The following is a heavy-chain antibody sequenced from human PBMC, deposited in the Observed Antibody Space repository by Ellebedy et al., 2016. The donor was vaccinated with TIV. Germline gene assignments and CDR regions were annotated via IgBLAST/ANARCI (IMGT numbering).Heavy chain of an antibody. CDR1: GASITTNF. V-gene: IGHV4-59*01. D-gene: IGHD3-9*01. Sequence: SETLSLXXSVSGASITTNFWSWFRQSPGKGLEWMGYISSSGNTNYNPSLKTRATISRDTSQNQFSLNLSSVTSADTAIYYCARDSYFDSDGIPRYYFDFWGQGILVTVSS. J-gene: IGHJ4*02. CDR3: ARDSYFDSDGIPRYYFDF. CDR2: ISSSGNT.